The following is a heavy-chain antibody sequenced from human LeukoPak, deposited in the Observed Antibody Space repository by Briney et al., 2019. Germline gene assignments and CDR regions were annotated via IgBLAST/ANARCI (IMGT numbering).Heavy chain of an antibody. V-gene: IGHV4-38-2*02. Sequence: SETLSLTCTVSGYSISSGYYWAWIRQPPGKGLEWIGSFYHSGSTYYNPSLKSRVTISVDTSKNQFSLKLSSVTAADTAVYYCARHDFYSNYPHNWFDPWGQGTLVTVSS. CDR1: GYSISSGYY. CDR3: ARHDFYSNYPHNWFDP. J-gene: IGHJ5*02. CDR2: FYHSGST. D-gene: IGHD4-11*01.